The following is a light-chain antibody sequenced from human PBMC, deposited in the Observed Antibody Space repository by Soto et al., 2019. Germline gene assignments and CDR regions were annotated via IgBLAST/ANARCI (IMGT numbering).Light chain of an antibody. CDR1: QSVSSY. Sequence: EIVLPQSPATLSLSPGERATLSCRASQSVSSYLAWYQQKPGQAPRLLIFDASNRATGIPARFSGSGSGTDFPLTISGLVPEDFAVYYGQQRSTYMYTFGQGTKLEIK. CDR3: QQRSTYMYT. J-gene: IGKJ2*01. V-gene: IGKV3-11*01. CDR2: DAS.